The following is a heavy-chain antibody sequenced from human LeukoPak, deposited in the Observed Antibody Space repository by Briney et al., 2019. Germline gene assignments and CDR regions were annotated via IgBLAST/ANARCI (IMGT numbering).Heavy chain of an antibody. CDR3: ARDRGSSWYVDY. CDR2: INPSSGGT. D-gene: IGHD6-13*01. V-gene: IGHV1-2*02. J-gene: IGHJ4*02. CDR1: GYSFTNYY. Sequence: VASVKVSCKTSGYSFTNYYIHWVRQAPGQGLEWMGWINPSSGGTEYAQKFQGRVTMTGDTSISTAYMELSGLGSDDTAVYYCARDRGSSWYVDYWGQGTLVTVSS.